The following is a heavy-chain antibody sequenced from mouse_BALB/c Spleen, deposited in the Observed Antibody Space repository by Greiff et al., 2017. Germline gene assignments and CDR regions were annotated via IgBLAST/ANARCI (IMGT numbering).Heavy chain of an antibody. CDR2: ISDGGSYT. V-gene: IGHV5-4*02. Sequence: EVKLVESGGGLVKPGGSLKLSCAASGFTFSDYYMYWVRQTPEKRLEWVATISDGGSYTYYPDSVKGRFTISRDNAKNNLYLQMSSLKSEDTAIYYCAREITTSGYYAMDYWGQGTSVTVSS. CDR1: GFTFSDYY. J-gene: IGHJ4*01. CDR3: AREITTSGYYAMDY. D-gene: IGHD2-4*01.